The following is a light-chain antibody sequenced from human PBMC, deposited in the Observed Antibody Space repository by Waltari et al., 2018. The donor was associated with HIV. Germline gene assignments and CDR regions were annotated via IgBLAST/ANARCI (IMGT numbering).Light chain of an antibody. Sequence: DVVMTQSPLSLPVTLGQPASISCKSSESLVNSNGITYLNWFLQRPGQSPRRLIYKVSNRDSGVPDRFSGSGSGTDFTLKISRVEAEDVAVYYRMQGTYWPPTFGQGTKVEIK. V-gene: IGKV2-30*01. CDR2: KVS. CDR1: ESLVNSNGITY. CDR3: MQGTYWPPT. J-gene: IGKJ1*01.